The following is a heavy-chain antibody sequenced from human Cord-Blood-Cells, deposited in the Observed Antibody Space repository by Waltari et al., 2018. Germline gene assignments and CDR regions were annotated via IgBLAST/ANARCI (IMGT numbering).Heavy chain of an antibody. Sequence: EVQLVESGGGLIQPGGSLRLSCAASGFTVSRNYMSCVRQAPGKGVAWVSVSCSGGSTYYADSVKGRLTISRDNSKNALYLQMNSLRAEDTAVYYWARGIVVVMDVWGQGTTVTVSS. CDR3: ARGIVVVMDV. V-gene: IGHV3-53*01. J-gene: IGHJ6*02. CDR1: GFTVSRNY. D-gene: IGHD3-22*01. CDR2: SCSGGST.